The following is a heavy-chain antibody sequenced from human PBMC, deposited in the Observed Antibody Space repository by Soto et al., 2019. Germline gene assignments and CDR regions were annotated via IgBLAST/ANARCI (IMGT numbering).Heavy chain of an antibody. D-gene: IGHD3-9*01. V-gene: IGHV1-3*01. CDR1: GYTFTSYA. CDR2: INAGNGNT. CDR3: ARSLYDILTGAVLNWFDP. J-gene: IGHJ5*02. Sequence: ASVKVSCKASGYTFTSYAMHWVRQAPGQRLEWMGWINAGNGNTKYSQKFQGRVTITRDTSASTAYMELSSLRSEDTAVYYCARSLYDILTGAVLNWFDPWGQGTLVTVSS.